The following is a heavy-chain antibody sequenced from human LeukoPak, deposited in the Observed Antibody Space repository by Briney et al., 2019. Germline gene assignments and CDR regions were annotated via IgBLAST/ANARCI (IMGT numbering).Heavy chain of an antibody. CDR1: GFTFSSYE. D-gene: IGHD2-2*01. Sequence: PGGSLRLSCAASGFTFSSYEMNWVRQAPGKGLEWVSAISGSGGSTYYADSVKGRFTISRDNSKNTLYLQMNSLRAEDTAVYYCAKRREPAASLVYYCGMDVWGQGTTVTVSS. CDR2: ISGSGGST. J-gene: IGHJ6*02. V-gene: IGHV3-23*01. CDR3: AKRREPAASLVYYCGMDV.